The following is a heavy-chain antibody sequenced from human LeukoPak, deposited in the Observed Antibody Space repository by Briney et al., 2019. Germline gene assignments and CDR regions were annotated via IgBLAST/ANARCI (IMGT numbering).Heavy chain of an antibody. V-gene: IGHV4-31*03. J-gene: IGHJ4*02. D-gene: IGHD6-19*01. CDR3: ARRGQWSFFDY. CDR2: IYYSGST. CDR1: GGSISSGGYY. Sequence: SQTLSLTCTVSGGSISSGGYYWSWIRQHPGKGLEWIGYIYYSGSTYYNPSLKSRVTISVDTSKNQFPLKLSSVTAADTAVYYCARRGQWSFFDYWGQGTLVTVSS.